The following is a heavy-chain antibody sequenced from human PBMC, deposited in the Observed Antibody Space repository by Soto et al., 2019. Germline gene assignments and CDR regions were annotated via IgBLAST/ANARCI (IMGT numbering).Heavy chain of an antibody. D-gene: IGHD6-13*01. CDR3: ARGRIAAAGYYYYYGMDV. J-gene: IGHJ6*02. CDR1: GGSISSYY. V-gene: IGHV4-59*01. CDR2: IYYSGST. Sequence: SEILSLTCTVSGGSISSYYWSWIRQPPGKGLEWIGYIYYSGSTNYNPSLKSRVTISVDTSKNQFSLKLSSVTAADTAVYYCARGRIAAAGYYYYYGMDVWGQGTTVTVSS.